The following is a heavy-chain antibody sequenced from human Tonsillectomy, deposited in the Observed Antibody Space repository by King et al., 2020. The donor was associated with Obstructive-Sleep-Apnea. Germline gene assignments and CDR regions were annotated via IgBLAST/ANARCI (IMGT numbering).Heavy chain of an antibody. J-gene: IGHJ4*02. CDR1: GGSFSDYY. Sequence: VQLQQWGAGLLNPSETLSLTCAVYGGSFSDYYWSWIRQPPGKGLEWIGEINHSGSTNYNPSLKSRVTISVETSKNQFSLKVSSVTAADTAVYYCARGWSPDYWGQGTLVTVSS. V-gene: IGHV4-34*01. CDR3: ARGWSPDY. CDR2: INHSGST. D-gene: IGHD2-15*01.